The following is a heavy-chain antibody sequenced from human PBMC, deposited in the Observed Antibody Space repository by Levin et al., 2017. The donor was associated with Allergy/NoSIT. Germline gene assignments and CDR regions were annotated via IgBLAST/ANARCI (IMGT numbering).Heavy chain of an antibody. J-gene: IGHJ4*02. CDR2: IYYSGST. V-gene: IGHV4-61*01. CDR1: GGSVSSGSYY. CDR3: ARAPYSSSAGCCDY. D-gene: IGHD6-6*01. Sequence: PSQTLSLTCTVSGGSVSSGSYYWSWIRQPPGKGLEWIGYIYYSGSTNYNPSLKSRVTISVDTSKNQFSLKLSSVTAADTAVYYCARAPYSSSAGCCDYWGQGTLVTVSS.